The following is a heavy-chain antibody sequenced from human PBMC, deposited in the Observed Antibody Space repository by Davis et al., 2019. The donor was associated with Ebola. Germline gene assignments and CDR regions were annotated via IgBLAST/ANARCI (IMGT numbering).Heavy chain of an antibody. Sequence: PGGSLRLSCAASGFTINDYGMSWVRQAPGKGLEWVAGLWYDGSNIRYAESVKGRFSISRDNPKNTLYLQMNSLRAEDSAVYYCAKERDYRDASNYEFDSWGQGSQVTVSS. CDR3: AKERDYRDASNYEFDS. CDR2: LWYDGSNI. J-gene: IGHJ4*02. V-gene: IGHV3-33*06. CDR1: GFTINDYG. D-gene: IGHD4-11*01.